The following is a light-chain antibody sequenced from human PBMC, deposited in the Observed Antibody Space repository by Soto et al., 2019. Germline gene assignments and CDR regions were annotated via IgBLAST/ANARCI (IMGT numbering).Light chain of an antibody. CDR2: GAS. CDR3: QQYGSSPRT. CDR1: QSVSSN. Sequence: IVLTQSPATLSLSPGEKATLSFRASQSVSSNLAWFQQKPGQAPRLLIYGASSRATGIPDRFSGSGSGTDFTLTISRLEPEDFAVYYCQQYGSSPRTFGQGTKA. J-gene: IGKJ1*01. V-gene: IGKV3-20*01.